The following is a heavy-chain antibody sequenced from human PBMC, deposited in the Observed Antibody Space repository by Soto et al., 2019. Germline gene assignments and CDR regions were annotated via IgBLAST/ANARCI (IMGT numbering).Heavy chain of an antibody. V-gene: IGHV4-61*01. D-gene: IGHD2-15*01. CDR1: GGSVNSGTYY. Sequence: QVQLQESGPGLVKPSETLSLTCTVSGGSVNSGTYYWSWIRQPPGKGLEWIGYIFYRGTTSYNTSLESRVTFSVDTSTNQFSLKLTSVTAADTAVYYCARSYTLLVAALGEWGQGTLVTVSS. CDR2: IFYRGTT. J-gene: IGHJ1*01. CDR3: ARSYTLLVAALGE.